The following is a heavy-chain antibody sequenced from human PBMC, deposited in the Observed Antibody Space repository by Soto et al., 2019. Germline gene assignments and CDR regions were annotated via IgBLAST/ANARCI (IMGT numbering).Heavy chain of an antibody. CDR1: GFSLSNARMG. CDR2: IFSNDEQ. V-gene: IGHV2-26*01. Sequence: QVTLKESGPVLVKPTETLTLTCTVSGFSLSNARMGVSWIRQPPGKALEWLAHIFSNDEQSYSASLKSRLTITKDTSKSQVVLTKTNTDPVDTATYYCAISEYYGSGRVYWGQGTLVTVSS. CDR3: AISEYYGSGRVY. D-gene: IGHD3-10*01. J-gene: IGHJ4*02.